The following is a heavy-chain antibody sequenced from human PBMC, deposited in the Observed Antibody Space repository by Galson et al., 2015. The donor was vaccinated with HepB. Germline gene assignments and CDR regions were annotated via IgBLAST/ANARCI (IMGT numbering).Heavy chain of an antibody. CDR3: TPDTATPFGMDV. J-gene: IGHJ6*02. CDR1: GFTFSGSA. D-gene: IGHD5-18*01. Sequence: LRLSCAASGFTFSGSAMHWVRQASGKGLEGVGRIRSKANSYATAYAASVKGRFTISRDDSKNTAYLQMNSLKTEDTAVYYCTPDTATPFGMDVWGQGTTVTVS. CDR2: IRSKANSYAT. V-gene: IGHV3-73*01.